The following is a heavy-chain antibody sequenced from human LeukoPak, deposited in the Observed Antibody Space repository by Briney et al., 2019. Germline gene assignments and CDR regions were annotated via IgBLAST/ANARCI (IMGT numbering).Heavy chain of an antibody. Sequence: ASVKVSCKASGYTFTSYDINWVRQATGQGLEWMGWINAGNGNTKYSQEFQGRVTITRDTSASTAYMELSSLRSEDMAVYYCARGYTNQISNWFDAWGQGTLVTVSS. D-gene: IGHD2-8*01. CDR3: ARGYTNQISNWFDA. CDR2: INAGNGNT. V-gene: IGHV1-3*03. J-gene: IGHJ5*02. CDR1: GYTFTSYD.